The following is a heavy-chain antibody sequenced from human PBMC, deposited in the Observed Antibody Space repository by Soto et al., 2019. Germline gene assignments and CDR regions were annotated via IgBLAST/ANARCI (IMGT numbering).Heavy chain of an antibody. D-gene: IGHD6-13*01. CDR2: ISPSGGST. Sequence: QVQLVQSGAEVKKPGASVKVSCKASGYTFTSNYMHWVRQAPGQGLEWMGIISPSGGSTSYAQKFQGRVTMXMDXSXLTIYMELSSLRSEDTAVYYCARDLSTSSTAMGVDVWGQGTTVTVSS. CDR1: GYTFTSNY. V-gene: IGHV1-46*01. CDR3: ARDLSTSSTAMGVDV. J-gene: IGHJ6*02.